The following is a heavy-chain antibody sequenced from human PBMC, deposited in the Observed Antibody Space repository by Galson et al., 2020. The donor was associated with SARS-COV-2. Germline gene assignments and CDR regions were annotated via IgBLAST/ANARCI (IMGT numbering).Heavy chain of an antibody. D-gene: IGHD3-22*01. V-gene: IGHV4-34*01. CDR3: ARGRPGYLSLF. CDR2: VNPGGRT. Sequence: SQASETLSLTCAVSGGSLSGYYWNWIRQPPGRGLEWIGEVNPGGRTTYSPSLKSRLTMSVDSSKRQISLRLTSVTAADTAVYFCARGRPGYLSLFWGQGTLVTVSS. J-gene: IGHJ4*02. CDR1: GGSLSGYY.